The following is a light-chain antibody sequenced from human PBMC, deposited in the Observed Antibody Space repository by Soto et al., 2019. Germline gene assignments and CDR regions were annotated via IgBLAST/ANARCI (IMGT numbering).Light chain of an antibody. CDR2: AAS. CDR1: QGIRNY. V-gene: IGKV1-27*01. Sequence: DIQMTQSPSSLSASVGDRVTITCRASQGIRNYLAWFQQKPGKVPNLLIYAASTLQSGVPSRFSGSGSGTDFTLTISNLQPKDVATYYCQKYNSDPPWTFGQGTKVEI. CDR3: QKYNSDPPWT. J-gene: IGKJ1*01.